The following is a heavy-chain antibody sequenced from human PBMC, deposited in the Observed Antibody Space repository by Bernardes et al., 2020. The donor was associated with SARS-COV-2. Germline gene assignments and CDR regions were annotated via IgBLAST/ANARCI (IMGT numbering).Heavy chain of an antibody. CDR3: ANFKSNNWNVHFDY. CDR2: ISGGATNT. CDR1: GLTFSSYV. D-gene: IGHD1-20*01. Sequence: GGSLRLSCAASGLTFSSYVMSWVRQAPGKVLEWVSGISGGATNTYYADSVKGRFTISRDNSKNRLYLHMNSLRAEDTAVYYCANFKSNNWNVHFDYLGQGNLVTVAS. J-gene: IGHJ4*02. V-gene: IGHV3-23*01.